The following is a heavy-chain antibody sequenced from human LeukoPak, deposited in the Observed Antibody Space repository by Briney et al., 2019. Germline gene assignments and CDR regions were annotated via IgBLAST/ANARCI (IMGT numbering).Heavy chain of an antibody. V-gene: IGHV4-59*01. J-gene: IGHJ5*02. CDR3: ARACSGSYETINWFDP. CDR2: IYYSGST. Sequence: PSETLSLTCTVSGGSISSYYWSWIRQPPGKGLEWIGYIYYSGSTNYNPSLKSRVTISVDTSKNQFSLKLSSVTAADTAVYYCARACSGSYETINWFDPWGQGTLVTVSS. D-gene: IGHD1-26*01. CDR1: GGSISSYY.